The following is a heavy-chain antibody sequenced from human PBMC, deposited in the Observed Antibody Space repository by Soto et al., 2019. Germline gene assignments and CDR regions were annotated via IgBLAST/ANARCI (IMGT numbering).Heavy chain of an antibody. Sequence: QVQLQQSGPGLVKPSQTLSLTCTVSGDSISSGGYYWTWVRQRPGKGLEWIGDIRYRESTSYNPSLRTXXIXTXXTSKSHFSLRLSSVTGADSAVYFCTRGAWGYAFDVWGQGTMVTVSS. V-gene: IGHV4-31*01. CDR3: TRGAWGYAFDV. D-gene: IGHD3-16*01. J-gene: IGHJ3*01. CDR1: GDSISSGGYY. CDR2: IRYREST.